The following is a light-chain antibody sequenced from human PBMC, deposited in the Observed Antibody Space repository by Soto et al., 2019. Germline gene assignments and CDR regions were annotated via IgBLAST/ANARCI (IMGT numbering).Light chain of an antibody. Sequence: ALTQPPSASGSPGQSVTISCTGTSSDVGGYNYVSWYQQHPGKAPKLMIYEVSKRPSGVPDRFSGSKSGNTASLTVSGLQAEDEADYYCSSYADSNNYVFGTGTKLTVL. V-gene: IGLV2-8*01. CDR1: SSDVGGYNY. CDR3: SSYADSNNYV. CDR2: EVS. J-gene: IGLJ1*01.